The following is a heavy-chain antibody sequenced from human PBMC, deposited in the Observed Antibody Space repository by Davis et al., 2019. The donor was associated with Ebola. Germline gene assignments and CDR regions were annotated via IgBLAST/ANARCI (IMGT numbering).Heavy chain of an antibody. J-gene: IGHJ2*01. CDR2: INSDGSST. CDR3: AKDADYDFWSGYYPPYWYFDP. D-gene: IGHD3-3*01. Sequence: GESLKISCAASGFTFSSYWMHWVRQAPGKGLVWVSRINSDGSSTSYADSVKGRFTISRDNSKNTLYLQMNSLRAEDTAVYYCAKDADYDFWSGYYPPYWYFDPWGRGTLVTVSS. CDR1: GFTFSSYW. V-gene: IGHV3-74*01.